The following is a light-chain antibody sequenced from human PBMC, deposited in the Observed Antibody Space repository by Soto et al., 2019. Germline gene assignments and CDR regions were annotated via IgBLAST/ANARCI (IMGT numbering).Light chain of an antibody. Sequence: QSVLTQPASVSGSPGQSITISCTGTSSDAGLYDYVSWFQQHPGKAPQLMIYAVSNRPPGVSNRFSASKSGNSASLTVSGLQAEDEADYYCSSYAGSNNFYVFGTGTKVTVL. CDR1: SSDAGLYDY. CDR2: AVS. V-gene: IGLV2-14*01. J-gene: IGLJ1*01. CDR3: SSYAGSNNFYV.